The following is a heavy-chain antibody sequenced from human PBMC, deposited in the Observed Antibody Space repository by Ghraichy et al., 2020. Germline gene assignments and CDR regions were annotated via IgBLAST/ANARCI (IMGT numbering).Heavy chain of an antibody. CDR3: ARERPPATGDNDYYYGMDV. CDR1: GFTFSSYG. V-gene: IGHV3-30-3*01. Sequence: GSLRLSCAASGFTFSSYGMHWVRQAPGKGLEWVATLSYDGSSKYYADSVKGRFTISGDNSENTLSLQMNSLRGDDTAIYYCARERPPATGDNDYYYGMDVWGQGTTVTVSS. D-gene: IGHD2-21*01. CDR2: LSYDGSSK. J-gene: IGHJ6*02.